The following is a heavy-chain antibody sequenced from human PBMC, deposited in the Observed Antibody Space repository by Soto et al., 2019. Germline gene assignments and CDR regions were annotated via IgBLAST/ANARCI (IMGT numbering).Heavy chain of an antibody. V-gene: IGHV1-69*12. J-gene: IGHJ5*02. D-gene: IGHD2-2*01. CDR1: GGTFSSYA. CDR2: IIPIFGTA. CDR3: AGDGVPSAIKGYNWFDP. Sequence: QVQLVQSGAEVKKPGSSVKVSCKASGGTFSSYAISWVRQAPGQGLEWMGGIIPIFGTANYAQKFQGRVTIAAADSTSAACMELSSLRSEDTAVYYCAGDGVPSAIKGYNWFDPWGQGTLVTVSS.